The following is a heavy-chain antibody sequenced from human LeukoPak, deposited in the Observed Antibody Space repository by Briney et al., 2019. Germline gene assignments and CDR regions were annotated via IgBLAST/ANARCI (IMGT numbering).Heavy chain of an antibody. V-gene: IGHV1-2*02. CDR3: ARGSFRDWYFYYYYGMDA. D-gene: IGHD6-19*01. CDR2: INPNSGGT. J-gene: IGHJ6*02. Sequence: GASVKVSCKASGYTFTGYYMHWVRQAPGQGLEWMGWINPNSGGTNYAQKFQGRVTMTRDTSISTAYMELSRLRSDDTDVYYCARGSFRDWYFYYYYGMDAWGQGTTVTVSS. CDR1: GYTFTGYY.